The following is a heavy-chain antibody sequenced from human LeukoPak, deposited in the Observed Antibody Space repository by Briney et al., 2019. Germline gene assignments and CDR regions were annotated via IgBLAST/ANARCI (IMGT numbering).Heavy chain of an antibody. CDR2: INHSGST. CDR1: GGSFSGYY. Sequence: SETLSLTCAVYGGSFSGYYWSWIRQPPGKGLEWIGEINHSGSTNYNPSLKSRVTISVDTSKNQFSLKLSSVTAADTAVYYCAKGGPPEPLRSLDYWGQGTLVTVSS. J-gene: IGHJ4*02. V-gene: IGHV4-34*01. CDR3: AKGGPPEPLRSLDY. D-gene: IGHD1-14*01.